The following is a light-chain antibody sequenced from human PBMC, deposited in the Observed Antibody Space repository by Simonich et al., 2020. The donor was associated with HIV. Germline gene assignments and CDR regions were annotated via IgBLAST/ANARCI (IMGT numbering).Light chain of an antibody. CDR1: QSVSSN. J-gene: IGKJ1*01. V-gene: IGKV3-15*01. CDR2: GAS. Sequence: EIVMTQSPATLSVSPGERATLSCRASQSVSSNLAWYQQKPGQAPRLLIYGASTRATGIPARLSGSGSGTEFTLTISSMQSEDFAVYYCQQYNSYPWTFGQGTKVEIK. CDR3: QQYNSYPWT.